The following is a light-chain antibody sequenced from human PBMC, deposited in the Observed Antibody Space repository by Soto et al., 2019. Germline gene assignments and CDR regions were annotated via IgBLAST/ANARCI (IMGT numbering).Light chain of an antibody. CDR1: QTVSSY. V-gene: IGKV3-11*01. CDR2: DAS. CDR3: QQRNVWPPIT. J-gene: IGKJ5*01. Sequence: EIVFTQSPATLSLSPGERATLSCRASQTVSSYLAWYQQKPGQAPRLLIYDASNRATGLPARFSGSGSGTDFTLTINSLEPEDFAVYYCQQRNVWPPITFGQGTRLENK.